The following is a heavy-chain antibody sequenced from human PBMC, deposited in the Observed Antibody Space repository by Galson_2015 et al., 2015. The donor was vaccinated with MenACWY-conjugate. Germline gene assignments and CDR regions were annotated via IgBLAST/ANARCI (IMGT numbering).Heavy chain of an antibody. V-gene: IGHV3-30*18. D-gene: IGHD3-22*01. Sequence: SLRLSCAASGFTFSSYGMHWVRQAPGKGLEWVAVISYDGSNKYYADSVKGRFTISRDNSKNTLYLQMNSLRAEDTAVYYCAKDSGYYFFDYWGQGTLVTVSS. J-gene: IGHJ4*02. CDR3: AKDSGYYFFDY. CDR1: GFTFSSYG. CDR2: ISYDGSNK.